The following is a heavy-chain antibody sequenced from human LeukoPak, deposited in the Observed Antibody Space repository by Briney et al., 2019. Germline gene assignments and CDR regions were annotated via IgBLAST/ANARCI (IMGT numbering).Heavy chain of an antibody. CDR3: ARGSGFDY. J-gene: IGHJ4*02. CDR2: IYHSGST. Sequence: SETLSLTCTVSGYSISSGYYWGWIRQPPGKGLEWIGSIYHSGSTYYNPSLKSRVTISVDTSKNQFSLKLSSVTAADTAVCYCARGSGFDYWGQGTLVTVSS. V-gene: IGHV4-38-2*02. CDR1: GYSISSGYY.